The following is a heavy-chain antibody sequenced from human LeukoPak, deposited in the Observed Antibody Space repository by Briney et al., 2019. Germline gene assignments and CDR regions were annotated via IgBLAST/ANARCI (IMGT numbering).Heavy chain of an antibody. Sequence: EASVKVSCKASGYTFTNYDINWVRQATGQGLEWMGWMNPNSGNTGYAQKFQGRVTITRNTSINTAYMELSSLRSEDTAVYYCXXXXAATGIYYYYNMDVWGKGTTVTVSS. V-gene: IGHV1-8*03. J-gene: IGHJ6*03. CDR2: MNPNSGNT. D-gene: IGHD6-13*01. CDR1: GYTFTNYD. CDR3: XXXXAATGIYYYYNMDV.